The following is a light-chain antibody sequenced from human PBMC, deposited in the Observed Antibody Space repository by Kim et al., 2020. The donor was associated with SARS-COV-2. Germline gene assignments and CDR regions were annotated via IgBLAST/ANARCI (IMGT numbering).Light chain of an antibody. CDR2: AAS. J-gene: IGKJ5*01. CDR3: QQLSAYPIT. CDR1: RDIGSY. Sequence: GDRVTITCRASRDIGSYLAWYQQRPGKAPNLLIYAASTLQSGVPSRFSGSGSGTDFTLTISSLQPEDSATYYCQQLSAYPITFGQGTRLEIK. V-gene: IGKV1-9*01.